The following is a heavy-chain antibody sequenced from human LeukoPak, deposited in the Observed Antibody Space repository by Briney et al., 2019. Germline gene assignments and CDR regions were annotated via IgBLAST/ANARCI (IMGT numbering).Heavy chain of an antibody. J-gene: IGHJ4*02. D-gene: IGHD3-10*01. CDR1: VFSFSTYW. V-gene: IGHV3-7*01. Sequence: GGSLRLSCAASVFSFSTYWMSWVRQAPGKGLEWVANINQDGSERYLVDSVKGRFTISRDNAKNSLFLQMNSLRVEDTAVYYCARAVAARSFYFGSWRQGTLVTVSS. CDR2: INQDGSER. CDR3: ARAVAARSFYFGS.